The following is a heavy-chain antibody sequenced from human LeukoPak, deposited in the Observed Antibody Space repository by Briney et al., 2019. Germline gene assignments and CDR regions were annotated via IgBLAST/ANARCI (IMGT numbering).Heavy chain of an antibody. Sequence: GGSLRLSCAASGFTFSSYSMNWVRQAPGKGLEWVSSIISSSSYIYYADSVKGRFTISRDNAKNSLYLQMNSLRAEDTAVYYCARSYYDILTGDHDDYWGQGTLVTVSS. CDR3: ARSYYDILTGDHDDY. V-gene: IGHV3-21*01. CDR2: IISSSSYI. D-gene: IGHD3-9*01. CDR1: GFTFSSYS. J-gene: IGHJ4*02.